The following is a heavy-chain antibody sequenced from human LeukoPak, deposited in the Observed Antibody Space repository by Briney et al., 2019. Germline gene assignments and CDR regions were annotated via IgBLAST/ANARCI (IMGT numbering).Heavy chain of an antibody. CDR3: TRQYSGSYYFSDY. D-gene: IGHD1-26*01. J-gene: IGHJ4*02. CDR1: GFTFSGSA. V-gene: IGHV3-73*01. CDR2: IRSKANSYST. Sequence: GGSLRLSCAASGFTFSGSAMHWVRQASGKGLEWVGRIRSKANSYSTAYAASVKGRFTISRDDSKNTAYLQMNSLKTEDTAVYYCTRQYSGSYYFSDYWGQGTLVTVSS.